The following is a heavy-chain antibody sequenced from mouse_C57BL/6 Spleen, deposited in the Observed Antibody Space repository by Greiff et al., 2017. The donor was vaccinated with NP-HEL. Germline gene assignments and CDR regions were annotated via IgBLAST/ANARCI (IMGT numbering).Heavy chain of an antibody. J-gene: IGHJ4*01. V-gene: IGHV1-72*01. Sequence: QVQLQQPGAELVKPGASVKLSCKASGYTFTSYWMHWVKQRPGRGLEWIGRIDPNSGGTKYNEKFKSKATLTVDKPSSTAYMQLSSLTSEDSAVYYCASGQLRLPYYAMDYWGQGTSVTVSS. D-gene: IGHD3-2*02. CDR1: GYTFTSYW. CDR3: ASGQLRLPYYAMDY. CDR2: IDPNSGGT.